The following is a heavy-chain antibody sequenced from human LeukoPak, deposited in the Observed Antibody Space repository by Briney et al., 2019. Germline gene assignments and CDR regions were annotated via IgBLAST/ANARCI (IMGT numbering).Heavy chain of an antibody. V-gene: IGHV1-24*01. CDR1: GHTLTELS. CDR2: FDPEDGET. J-gene: IGHJ6*04. Sequence: GASVKVSCKVSGHTLTELSMHWVRQAPGKGLEWMGGFDPEDGETIYAQKFQGRVTMTEDTSTDTAYMELSSLRSEDTAVYYCATDRRYCSSTSCPRWDVWGKGTTVTVSS. CDR3: ATDRRYCSSTSCPRWDV. D-gene: IGHD2-2*01.